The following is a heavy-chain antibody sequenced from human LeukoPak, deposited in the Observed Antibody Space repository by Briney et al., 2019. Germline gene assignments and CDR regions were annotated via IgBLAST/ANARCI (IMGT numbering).Heavy chain of an antibody. J-gene: IGHJ4*02. CDR2: ISGSGGST. D-gene: IGHD5-12*01. CDR3: ARASGYDVFDY. V-gene: IGHV3-23*01. CDR1: GFTFSDYY. Sequence: GGSLRLSCAASGFTFSDYYMSWIRQAPGKGLEWVSAISGSGGSTYYADSVKGRFTISRDNSKNTLYLQMNSLRAEDTAVYYCARASGYDVFDYWGQGTLVTVSS.